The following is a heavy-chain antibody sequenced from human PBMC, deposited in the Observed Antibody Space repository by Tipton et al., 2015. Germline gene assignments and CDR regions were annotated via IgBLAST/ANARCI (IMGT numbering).Heavy chain of an antibody. CDR3: ARDENYCSSTSCFNWFDP. J-gene: IGHJ5*02. CDR2: IYHSGST. V-gene: IGHV4-4*02. CDR1: GGSISSSNW. D-gene: IGHD2-2*01. Sequence: GSLRLSCAVSGGSISSSNWWSWVRQPPGKGLEWIGEIYHSGSTNYNPSLKSRVTISVDKSKNQFSLKLSSVTAADTAVYYCARDENYCSSTSCFNWFDPWGQGTLVTVSS.